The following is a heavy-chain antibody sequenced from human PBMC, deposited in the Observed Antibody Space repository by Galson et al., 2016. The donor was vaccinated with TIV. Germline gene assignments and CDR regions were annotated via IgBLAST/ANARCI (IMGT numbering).Heavy chain of an antibody. CDR1: GFTLPNYG. D-gene: IGHD1-26*01. Sequence: SLRLSCATSGFTLPNYGMTWVRQAPGKGLEWVAVIWYDGTNTHYADSVKGRFTISKDNSENTLNLQMNTLRAEDTVVYYCARTGANTLYSGGYGDDDGFDFWGQGTMVTV. CDR2: IWYDGTNT. CDR3: ARTGANTLYSGGYGDDDGFDF. J-gene: IGHJ3*01. V-gene: IGHV3-33*01.